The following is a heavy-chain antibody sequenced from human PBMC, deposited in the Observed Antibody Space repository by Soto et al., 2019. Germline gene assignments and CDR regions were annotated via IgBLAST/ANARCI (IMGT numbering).Heavy chain of an antibody. CDR1: GFTFSSNG. J-gene: IGHJ4*02. CDR3: AKDSWDGWGSHQTDY. CDR2: ISYDGSNK. V-gene: IGHV3-30*18. Sequence: GGSLRLCCAASGFTFSSNGMHWVRQAPGKGLAWVAVISYDGSNKYYADSVKGRFTNSRDNSKNTLYLQMNSMRAEDTAVYYCAKDSWDGWGSHQTDYWRQATLVTVSS. D-gene: IGHD3-10*01.